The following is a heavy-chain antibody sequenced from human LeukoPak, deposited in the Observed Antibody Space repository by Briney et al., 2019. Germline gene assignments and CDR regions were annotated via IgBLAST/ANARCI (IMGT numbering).Heavy chain of an antibody. D-gene: IGHD3-3*01. V-gene: IGHV1-69*05. J-gene: IGHJ6*03. CDR2: IIPIFGTA. Sequence: SVKVSCKASGGTFSSYAISWVRQAPGQGLEWMGGIIPIFGTANSAQKFQGRVTITTDESTSTAYMELSSLRSEDTAVYYCARTTHDYDFRSGYSHYYYYYYMDVWGKGTTVTVSS. CDR1: GGTFSSYA. CDR3: ARTTHDYDFRSGYSHYYYYYYMDV.